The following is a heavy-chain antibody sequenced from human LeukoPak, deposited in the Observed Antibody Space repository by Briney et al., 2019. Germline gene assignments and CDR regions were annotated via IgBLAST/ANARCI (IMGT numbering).Heavy chain of an antibody. D-gene: IGHD3-10*01. V-gene: IGHV3-48*01. J-gene: IGHJ4*02. CDR2: ISSSSSTI. Sequence: GGSLRLSCAASGFTFSSHSMNWVRQAPGKGLEWVSYISSSSSTIYYADSVKGRFTISRDNSKNTLYLQMNSLRAEDTAVYYCARDSLGILLWFGELLSPFDYWGQGTLVTISS. CDR3: ARDSLGILLWFGELLSPFDY. CDR1: GFTFSSHS.